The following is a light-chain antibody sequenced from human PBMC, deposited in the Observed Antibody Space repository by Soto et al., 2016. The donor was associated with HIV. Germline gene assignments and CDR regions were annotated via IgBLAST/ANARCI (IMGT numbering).Light chain of an antibody. J-gene: IGLJ3*02. CDR1: NIGDNF. CDR2: DNS. Sequence: SYVLTQPPSVSVAPGDTARITCGTNNIGDNFLHWYQQKPGQAPVLVVYDNSDRPSGIPERFSGSRSGNTATLTITRVEAGDEADYYCQAWHSASDHLVFGGGTKLTVL. CDR3: QAWHSASDHLV. V-gene: IGLV3-21*02.